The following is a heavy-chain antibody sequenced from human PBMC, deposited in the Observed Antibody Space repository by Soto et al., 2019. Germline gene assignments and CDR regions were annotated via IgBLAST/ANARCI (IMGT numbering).Heavy chain of an antibody. CDR1: GGSINSEDYY. Sequence: SETLSLTCTVSGGSINSEDYYWSWLRQQPGKGLEWIGYIYYTGYTYYNSSLQSRLNISIDTSQSQFSLQLSSVTAADMAVYFCAADATGYPFNWFDPWGQGIPVTVSS. J-gene: IGHJ5*02. CDR2: IYYTGYT. D-gene: IGHD3-9*01. V-gene: IGHV4-31*03. CDR3: AADATGYPFNWFDP.